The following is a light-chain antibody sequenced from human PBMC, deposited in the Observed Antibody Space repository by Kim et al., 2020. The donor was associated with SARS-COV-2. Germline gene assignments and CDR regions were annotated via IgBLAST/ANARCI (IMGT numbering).Light chain of an antibody. Sequence: EIVLTQTPSTLSVSPGEGATLSCRASRSISNSLARYQQKPGQPPRLLIYDASTRATGIPARFSGSGSGTDFTLTIRSLEPEDFALYYCQQRYNWPPITFGQGTRLEIK. CDR2: DAS. V-gene: IGKV3-11*01. CDR3: QQRYNWPPIT. J-gene: IGKJ5*01. CDR1: RSISNS.